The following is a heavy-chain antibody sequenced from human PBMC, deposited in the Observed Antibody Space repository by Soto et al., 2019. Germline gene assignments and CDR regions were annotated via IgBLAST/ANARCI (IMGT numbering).Heavy chain of an antibody. J-gene: IGHJ4*02. Sequence: EVQLLESGGGLVQPGGTLTLSCAASGFTLSHYWMHWVRQVPGRGLVWVSRLKYDGTTTSYADSVKGRFTISRDNAKNTVYLQMSSLRAEDTAIGYCVRSNSGCFDYWGQGTVVTVSS. V-gene: IGHV3-74*01. D-gene: IGHD1-7*01. CDR1: GFTLSHYW. CDR2: LKYDGTTT. CDR3: VRSNSGCFDY.